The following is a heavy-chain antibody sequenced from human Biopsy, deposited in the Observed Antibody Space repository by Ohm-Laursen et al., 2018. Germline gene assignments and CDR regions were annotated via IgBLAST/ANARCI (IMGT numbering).Heavy chain of an antibody. D-gene: IGHD6-19*01. CDR1: GDTLTDLS. CDR2: FAPEDGAT. V-gene: IGHV1-24*01. CDR3: ATGIRTGWYYFDS. Sequence: SSVKVSCQVSGDTLTDLSMHWRRQAPGEGLEWLGGFAPEDGATFYAHKFQGRVTVTEDTSTDTAYMELNSLRSEDTAVYYCATGIRTGWYYFDSWGQGTLVTVSS. J-gene: IGHJ4*02.